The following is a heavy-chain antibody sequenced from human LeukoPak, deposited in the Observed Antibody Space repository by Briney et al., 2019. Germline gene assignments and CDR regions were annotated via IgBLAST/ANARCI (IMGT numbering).Heavy chain of an antibody. J-gene: IGHJ4*02. CDR3: ARASMITFGGVITYYFDY. D-gene: IGHD3-16*02. V-gene: IGHV4-59*01. CDR1: GGSISSYY. Sequence: SETLSLTCTVSGGSISSYYWSWIRQPPGKGLEWIGYIYYSGSTNYNPSLKSRVTISVDTSKNQFSLKLSSVTAADTAVYCCARASMITFGGVITYYFDYWGQGTLVTVSS. CDR2: IYYSGST.